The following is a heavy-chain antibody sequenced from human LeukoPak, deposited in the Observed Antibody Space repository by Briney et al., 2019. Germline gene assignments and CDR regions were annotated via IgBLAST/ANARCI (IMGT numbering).Heavy chain of an antibody. Sequence: GGSLRLSCAASGFTFSSYAMSWVRQAPGKGLEWVSALSGSGGSTYYADSVKGRFTISRDNAKNTLYLQMNSLRAEDTAVYYCAKGPLVRYAGSYFFDYWGQGTLVTVSS. CDR3: AKGPLVRYAGSYFFDY. D-gene: IGHD3-10*02. J-gene: IGHJ4*02. CDR1: GFTFSSYA. CDR2: LSGSGGST. V-gene: IGHV3-23*01.